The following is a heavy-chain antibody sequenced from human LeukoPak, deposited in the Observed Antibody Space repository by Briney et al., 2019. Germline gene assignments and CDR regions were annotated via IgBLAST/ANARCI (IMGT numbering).Heavy chain of an antibody. CDR3: ARDGYSSSWYWFDY. CDR2: ISSSSSYT. J-gene: IGHJ4*02. V-gene: IGHV3-11*06. D-gene: IGHD6-13*01. CDR1: GFTFSDYY. Sequence: GGSLRLSCAASGFTFSDYYMSWIRQAPGKGLELVSYISSSSSYTNYADSVKGRFTISRDNAKNSLYLQMNSLRAEDTAVYYCARDGYSSSWYWFDYWGQGTLVTVSS.